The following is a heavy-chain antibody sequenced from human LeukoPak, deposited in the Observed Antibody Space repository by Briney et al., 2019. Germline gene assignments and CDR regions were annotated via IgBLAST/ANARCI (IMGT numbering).Heavy chain of an antibody. CDR2: IHHGGST. CDR1: GGSISSGGYY. V-gene: IGHV4-31*03. D-gene: IGHD5-24*01. Sequence: SETLSLTCTVSGGSISSGGYYWSWIRQHPGKGPEWIGYIHHGGSTYYNPSLKSRVSISVDTSMNQFSLNLTSVTAADTAIYFCARVEGDYFDYWSQGTQVTVSS. CDR3: ARVEGDYFDY. J-gene: IGHJ4*02.